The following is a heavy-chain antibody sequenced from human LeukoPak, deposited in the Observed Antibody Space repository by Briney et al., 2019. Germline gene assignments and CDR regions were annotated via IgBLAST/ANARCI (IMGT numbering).Heavy chain of an antibody. CDR2: ISWNSGSI. Sequence: GGSLRLSCAASGFTFDDYAMHWVRQAPGKGLEWVSGISWNSGSIGYADSVKGRFTISRDNARNSLYLQMNSLRAEDMALYYCVGGGGSSLPLLYMDVWGKGTTVTVSS. J-gene: IGHJ6*03. CDR1: GFTFDDYA. CDR3: VGGGGSSLPLLYMDV. D-gene: IGHD2-15*01. V-gene: IGHV3-9*03.